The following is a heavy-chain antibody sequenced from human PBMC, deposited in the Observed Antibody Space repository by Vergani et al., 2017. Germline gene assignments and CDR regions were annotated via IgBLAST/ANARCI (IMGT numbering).Heavy chain of an antibody. J-gene: IGHJ4*02. Sequence: QVQLQESGPGLVKPSQTLSLTCTVSGGSISSGDYYWSWIRQPPGKGLEWIGYIYYSGSTYYNPSLKSRVTISVGTSKNQFSLKLSSVTAADTAVYYCARMGVRGVIPFDYWGQGTLVTVSS. CDR2: IYYSGST. CDR3: ARMGVRGVIPFDY. V-gene: IGHV4-30-4*08. CDR1: GGSISSGDYY. D-gene: IGHD3-10*01.